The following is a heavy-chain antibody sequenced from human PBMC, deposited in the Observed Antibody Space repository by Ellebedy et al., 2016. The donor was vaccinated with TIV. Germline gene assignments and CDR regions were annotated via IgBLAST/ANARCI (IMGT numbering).Heavy chain of an antibody. V-gene: IGHV3-21*05. CDR3: ARARETGYFAYYYYVMDV. CDR1: GFTFSSYA. CDR2: ISNTGSHT. Sequence: GESLKISCVASGFTFSSYAMCWVRQAPGKGLEWVSYISNTGSHTYYADSVKGRFTVARDSAQNSVYLQMNSLRAEDTAVYYCARARETGYFAYYYYVMDVWGQGTTVTVSS. J-gene: IGHJ6*02. D-gene: IGHD3-9*01.